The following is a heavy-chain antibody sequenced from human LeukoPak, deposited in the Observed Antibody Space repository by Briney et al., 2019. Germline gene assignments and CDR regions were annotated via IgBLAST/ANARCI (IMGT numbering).Heavy chain of an antibody. J-gene: IGHJ6*02. CDR2: INHSGST. V-gene: IGHV4-34*01. CDR3: ARIVRGGPSGYYYYYGMDV. D-gene: IGHD2/OR15-2a*01. CDR1: GGSFSGYY. Sequence: SETLSLTCAVYGGSFSGYYWSWIRQPPGKGLEWIGEINHSGSTNYNPSLKSWVTISVDTSKNQFSLKLSSVTAADTAVYYCARIVRGGPSGYYYYYGMDVWGQGTTVTVSS.